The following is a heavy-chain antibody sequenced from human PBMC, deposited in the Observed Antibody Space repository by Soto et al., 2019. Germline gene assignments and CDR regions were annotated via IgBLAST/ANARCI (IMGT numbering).Heavy chain of an antibody. CDR2: ISGYNDNT. J-gene: IGHJ4*02. CDR3: ARLRYGVTSADY. Sequence: QVQLVQSGAEVKKPGASVKVSCKASAYTFTNFGITWVRQAPGQGLEWMGWISGYNDNTHYAQKLQGRVSMTTNTSTNTAYMELRRLRSDDTAVYYCARLRYGVTSADYWGQGTLVTVSS. V-gene: IGHV1-18*01. CDR1: AYTFTNFG. D-gene: IGHD4-17*01.